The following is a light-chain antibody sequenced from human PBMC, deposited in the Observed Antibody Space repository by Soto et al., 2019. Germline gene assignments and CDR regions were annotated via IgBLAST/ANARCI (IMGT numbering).Light chain of an antibody. CDR3: QHHTSWPSR. Sequence: EIVLTQSPATLSLSPGERATLSCRASQSVDTYLAWYQQKPGQAPRLLISDVSDRATGIPARFSGSGSGTDFTLTISLLEPDDSAFYYWQHHTSWPSRFGPGTKLEIK. CDR2: DVS. J-gene: IGKJ2*01. CDR1: QSVDTY. V-gene: IGKV3-11*01.